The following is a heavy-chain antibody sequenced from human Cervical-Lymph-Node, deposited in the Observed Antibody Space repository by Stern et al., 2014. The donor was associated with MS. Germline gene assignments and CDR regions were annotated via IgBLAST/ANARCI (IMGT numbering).Heavy chain of an antibody. D-gene: IGHD2-15*01. CDR1: GGTLSSSYA. J-gene: IGHJ5*02. CDR3: ARGVVSNRAAATLHNLFDP. Sequence: QVQLVQSGAEVKKPGSSMNVPCKTSGGTLSSSYAITWMRQAPGQGLEWMGRIIPMLGLANYAQKFQDRVTITADTSTSTTYMELISLRSEDTAVYYCARGVVSNRAAATLHNLFDPWGQGTLVTVSS. V-gene: IGHV1-69*09. CDR2: IIPMLGLA.